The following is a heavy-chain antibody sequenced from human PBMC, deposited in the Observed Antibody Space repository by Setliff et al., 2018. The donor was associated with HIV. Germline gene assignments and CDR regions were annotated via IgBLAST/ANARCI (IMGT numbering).Heavy chain of an antibody. V-gene: IGHV4-61*09. D-gene: IGHD3-16*01. CDR3: AKRTFGSGRLDP. CDR1: GDSISSGSYY. CDR2: IHTTGST. J-gene: IGHJ5*02. Sequence: KPSETLSLPCSVSGDSISSGSYYWSWIRPPAGKGLEWLGQIHTTGSTNYNPSLKSRVTISMDTSKNQCSLNLDSVTATDAAVYYCAKRTFGSGRLDPWGQGTLVPVSS.